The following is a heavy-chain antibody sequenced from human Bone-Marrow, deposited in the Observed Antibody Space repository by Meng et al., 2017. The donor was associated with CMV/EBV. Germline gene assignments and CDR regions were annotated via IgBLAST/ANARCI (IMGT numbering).Heavy chain of an antibody. CDR1: GYTFTSYG. Sequence: VKVSCKASGYTFTSYGISWVRQAPGQGLEWMGWISAYNGNTNYAQKLQGRVTMTTDTSTSTAYMELRSLRSDDTAVYYCARALPYYYGSGSYGPFDPWGQGTLVTVSS. V-gene: IGHV1-18*01. D-gene: IGHD3-10*01. J-gene: IGHJ5*02. CDR2: ISAYNGNT. CDR3: ARALPYYYGSGSYGPFDP.